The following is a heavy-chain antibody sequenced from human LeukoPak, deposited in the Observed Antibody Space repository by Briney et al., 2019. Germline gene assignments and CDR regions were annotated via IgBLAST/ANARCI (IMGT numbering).Heavy chain of an antibody. Sequence: SETLSLTCTASGGTISSYYWSWIRQPPGKGLEWVGYIYYSGSTNYNPPLGSRITLSVDPPKNQFSLKMSPVTAADTAVYYWARGGNYGDYDGYFDYWGQGTLVSVSS. CDR1: GGTISSYY. V-gene: IGHV4-59*08. D-gene: IGHD4-17*01. J-gene: IGHJ4*02. CDR3: ARGGNYGDYDGYFDY. CDR2: IYYSGST.